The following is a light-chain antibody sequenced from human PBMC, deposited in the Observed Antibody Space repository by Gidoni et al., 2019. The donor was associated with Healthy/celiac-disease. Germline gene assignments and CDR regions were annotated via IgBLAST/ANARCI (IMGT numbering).Light chain of an antibody. Sequence: DIVLTQSPATLSLSPGERATLSCRASQSVNTYLVWYQQKPGQAPRLLIYDASKRATGIPARVSGGGSGTDFTLTISSLEPEDFAVYFCQQRNSWPRTFGQGTKLEIK. J-gene: IGKJ2*01. V-gene: IGKV3-11*01. CDR1: QSVNTY. CDR2: DAS. CDR3: QQRNSWPRT.